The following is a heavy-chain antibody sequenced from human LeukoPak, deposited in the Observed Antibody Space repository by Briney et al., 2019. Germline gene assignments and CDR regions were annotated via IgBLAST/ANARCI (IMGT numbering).Heavy chain of an antibody. CDR1: GGSISSYY. CDR3: ARDSGDRYYYMDV. Sequence: PSETLSLTCTVSGGSISSYYWSWIRQPPGKGLEWIGYIYYSGSTNYNPSLKSRVTISVDTSKNQFSLKLSSVTAADTAVYYCARDSGDRYYYMDVWGKGTTVTVSS. J-gene: IGHJ6*03. V-gene: IGHV4-59*12. D-gene: IGHD7-27*01. CDR2: IYYSGST.